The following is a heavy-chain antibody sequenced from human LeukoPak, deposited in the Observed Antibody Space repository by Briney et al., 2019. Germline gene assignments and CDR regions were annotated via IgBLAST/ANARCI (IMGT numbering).Heavy chain of an antibody. CDR1: GGSMSSYY. V-gene: IGHV4-4*07. CDR3: ARGGDRRGFDY. Sequence: PSETLSLTCTVSGGSMSSYYWSWIRQPAGKGLEWIGRIYTSGTTYYSPALQSRVTISVDTSDNQFSLKLRSLTAADTGVYYCARGGDRRGFDYWGEGTLVTV. D-gene: IGHD1-14*01. J-gene: IGHJ4*02. CDR2: IYTSGTT.